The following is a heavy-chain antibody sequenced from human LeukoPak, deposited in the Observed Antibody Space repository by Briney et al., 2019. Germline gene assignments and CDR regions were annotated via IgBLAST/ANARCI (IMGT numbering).Heavy chain of an antibody. CDR2: IGGSGDKT. Sequence: GGSLRLSCAASGFTFNRNAISWVRQAPGKGLEWVSAIGGSGDKTFYADSVKGRFTISRDNSKNMVHLQMNSLTGEDTALYYCVRRGDASSGWGDHDFWGQGALVTVSS. CDR1: GFTFNRNA. CDR3: VRRGDASSGWGDHDF. J-gene: IGHJ4*02. V-gene: IGHV3-23*01. D-gene: IGHD6-19*01.